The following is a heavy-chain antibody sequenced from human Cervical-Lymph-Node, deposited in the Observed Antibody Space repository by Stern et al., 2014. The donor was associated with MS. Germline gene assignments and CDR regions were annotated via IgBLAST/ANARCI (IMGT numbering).Heavy chain of an antibody. J-gene: IGHJ6*02. CDR2: IYPGDSDT. V-gene: IGHV5-51*03. D-gene: IGHD5-18*01. CDR3: ARPGDDTAKYGLDV. CDR1: GYSFATYW. Sequence: EVQLVESGAEVKKPGESLKISCKGSGYSFATYWIGWGRQMAGKGLEWVGSIYPGDSDTRYSPSFQGQVTISADKSISTAYLHWSSLKASDTAMYYCARPGDDTAKYGLDVWGQGTTVTVSS.